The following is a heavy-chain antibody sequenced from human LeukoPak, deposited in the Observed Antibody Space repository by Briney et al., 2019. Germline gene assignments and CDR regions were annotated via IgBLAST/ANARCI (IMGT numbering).Heavy chain of an antibody. CDR2: IYYSGTT. CDR3: ARGVYIAAAQYGY. CDR1: GGSISSYY. V-gene: IGHV4-59*01. Sequence: SETLSLTCTVSGGSISSYYWSWIRQPPGEGLEWIGYIYYSGTTNYNPSLKSRVTISVDTSKNQFSLKLSSVAAADTAVYYCARGVYIAAAQYGYWGQGTLVTVSS. J-gene: IGHJ4*02. D-gene: IGHD6-13*01.